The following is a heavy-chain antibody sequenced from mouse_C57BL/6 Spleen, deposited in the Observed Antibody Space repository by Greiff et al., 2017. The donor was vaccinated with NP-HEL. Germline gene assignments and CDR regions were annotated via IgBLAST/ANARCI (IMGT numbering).Heavy chain of an antibody. Sequence: VQLQESGPELVKPGASVKISCKASGYAFSSSWMNWVKQRPGKGLEWIGRIYPGDGDTNYNGKFKGKATLTADKSSSTAYMQLSSLTSEDSAVYFCARRDGYYYAMDYWGQGTSVTVSS. CDR2: IYPGDGDT. J-gene: IGHJ4*01. D-gene: IGHD2-3*01. V-gene: IGHV1-82*01. CDR3: ARRDGYYYAMDY. CDR1: GYAFSSSW.